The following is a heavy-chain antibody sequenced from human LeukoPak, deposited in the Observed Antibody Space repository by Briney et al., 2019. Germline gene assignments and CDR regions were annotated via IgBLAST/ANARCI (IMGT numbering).Heavy chain of an antibody. D-gene: IGHD3-22*01. CDR3: AREAYYYDSSGYYYFDY. Sequence: SGGSLRLSCAASGFTFSSYGMHWVRQAPGKGLEWVAVISYDGSNKYYADSVKGRFTISRDNSKNTLYLQMNSLRAEDTAVYYCAREAYYYDSSGYYYFDYWGQGTLVTVSS. J-gene: IGHJ4*02. V-gene: IGHV3-30*03. CDR2: ISYDGSNK. CDR1: GFTFSSYG.